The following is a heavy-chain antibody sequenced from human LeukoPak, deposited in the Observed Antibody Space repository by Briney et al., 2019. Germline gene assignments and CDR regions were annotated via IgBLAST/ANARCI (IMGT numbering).Heavy chain of an antibody. CDR3: ARQSPIVLMGFDY. Sequence: GGSLRLSCAASGFTISSYAMRWVRQAPGKGLEWVAVISYDGSNKYYADSVKGRFTISRDNSKNTLYLQMNSLRAEDTAVYYCARQSPIVLMGFDYWGQGTLVTVSS. CDR1: GFTISSYA. J-gene: IGHJ4*02. CDR2: ISYDGSNK. D-gene: IGHD2-8*01. V-gene: IGHV3-30-3*01.